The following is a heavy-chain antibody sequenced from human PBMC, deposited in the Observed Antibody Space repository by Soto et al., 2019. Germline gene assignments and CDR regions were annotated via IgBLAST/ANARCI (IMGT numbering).Heavy chain of an antibody. CDR3: AREAETYCSGGSCYFRLTDY. V-gene: IGHV3-33*01. D-gene: IGHD2-15*01. J-gene: IGHJ4*02. CDR1: GFTFSSYG. Sequence: PGGSLRLSCAASGFTFSSYGMHWVRQAPGKGLEWVAVIWYDGSNKYYADSVKGRFTISRDNSKNTLYLQMNSLRAEDTAVYYCAREAETYCSGGSCYFRLTDYWGQGTLVTVSS. CDR2: IWYDGSNK.